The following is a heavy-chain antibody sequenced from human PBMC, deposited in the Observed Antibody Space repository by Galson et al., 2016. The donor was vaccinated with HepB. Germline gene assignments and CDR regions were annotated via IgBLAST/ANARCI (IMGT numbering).Heavy chain of an antibody. D-gene: IGHD4/OR15-4a*01. J-gene: IGHJ3*02. V-gene: IGHV4-34*01. Sequence: TLSLTCVVYGGPFGGYYWNWIRQPPGEGLEWIGEISHSGSTNYNPSLKSRLTISVHTSKNQFSLRLNSVTAADTAMYFCARDLKAVPGAEEYDAFDIWGQGTLVTVSS. CDR2: ISHSGST. CDR3: ARDLKAVPGAEEYDAFDI. CDR1: GGPFGGYY.